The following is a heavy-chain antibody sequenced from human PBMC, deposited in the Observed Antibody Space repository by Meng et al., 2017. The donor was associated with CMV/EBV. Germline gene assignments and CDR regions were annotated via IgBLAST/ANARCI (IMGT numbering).Heavy chain of an antibody. CDR1: GGSFSGYY. V-gene: IGHV4-34*01. CDR3: ATRSISYRAAYYLQ. J-gene: IGHJ1*01. CDR2: INHSGST. Sequence: SETLSLTCAVYGGSFSGYYWSWIRQPPGKGLEWIGEINHSGSTYYNPSLETRVAISIDTSKKQFSLKLNSVTAADSAVYYCATRSISYRAAYYLQWGQGTLVTVSS. D-gene: IGHD3-10*01.